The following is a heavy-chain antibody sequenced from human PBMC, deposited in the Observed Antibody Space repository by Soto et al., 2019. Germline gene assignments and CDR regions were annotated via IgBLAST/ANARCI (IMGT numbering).Heavy chain of an antibody. J-gene: IGHJ6*02. CDR2: ISAYKGNT. V-gene: IGHV1-18*04. CDR3: AKDGAPGSLWSHVPYDDVMDV. Sequence: ASVKVSCKASGYTFPSSGISWVRQAPGQGLEWMGWISAYKGNTNYAKRLRARVTMPTDTSTSTAYMERRSRRLDDTAVYYCAKDGAPGSLWSHVPYDDVMDVCGEGTTVTVS. D-gene: IGHD2-21*01. CDR1: GYTFPSSG.